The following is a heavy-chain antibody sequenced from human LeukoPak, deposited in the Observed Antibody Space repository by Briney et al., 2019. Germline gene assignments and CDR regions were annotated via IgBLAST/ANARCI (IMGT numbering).Heavy chain of an antibody. Sequence: ASVKVSCKASGYTFTGYYIHWVRQAPGQRLEWVGLINPNGGSTGYAQKFQGRVTVTTDTSTSTVYMELNSLGSEDTAVYYCARGWDYGDFKFDYWGQGTLVTVSS. V-gene: IGHV1-46*01. CDR1: GYTFTGYY. CDR3: ARGWDYGDFKFDY. D-gene: IGHD4-17*01. CDR2: INPNGGST. J-gene: IGHJ4*02.